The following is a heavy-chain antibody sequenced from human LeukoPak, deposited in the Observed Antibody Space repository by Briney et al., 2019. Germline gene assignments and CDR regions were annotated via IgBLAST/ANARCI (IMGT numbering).Heavy chain of an antibody. D-gene: IGHD5-12*01. J-gene: IGHJ6*03. CDR2: IYTSGST. V-gene: IGHV4-61*02. CDR1: GGSISSGSYY. Sequence: PSQTLSLTCTVSGGSISSGSYYWSWIRQPAGKGLEWIVRIYTSGSTNYNPSLKSRVTISVNTSKHQFSLKLSSVTAADTSVYYCARDLRGYSGYDYPPYYYYYMDVWGKGTTVTVSS. CDR3: ARDLRGYSGYDYPPYYYYYMDV.